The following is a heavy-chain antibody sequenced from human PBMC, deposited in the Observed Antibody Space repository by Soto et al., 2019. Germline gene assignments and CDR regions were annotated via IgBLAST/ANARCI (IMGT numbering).Heavy chain of an antibody. D-gene: IGHD1-26*01. CDR2: IYHSGST. CDR3: ARLVGATNYNWFDP. J-gene: IGHJ5*02. CDR1: GYSISSGYY. Sequence: PSETLSLTCAVSGYSISSGYYWGWIRQPPGKGLEWIGSIYHSGSTYYNPSLKSRVTISVDTSKNQFSLKLSSVTAADTAVYYCARLVGATNYNWFDPWGQGALVTVS. V-gene: IGHV4-38-2*01.